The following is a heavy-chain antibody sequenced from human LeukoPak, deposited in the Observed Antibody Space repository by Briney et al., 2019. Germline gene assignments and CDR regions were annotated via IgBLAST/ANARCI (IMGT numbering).Heavy chain of an antibody. J-gene: IGHJ4*02. V-gene: IGHV4-34*01. D-gene: IGHD4-23*01. Sequence: PSETLSLTCAVYGGSFNGYYWSWIRQPPGKGLEWIGEINHSGSTNYNPSLKSRVTISVDTSKNQFSLKLSSVTAADTAVYYCARSLTTVVTGAFDYWGQGTLVTVSS. CDR1: GGSFNGYY. CDR3: ARSLTTVVTGAFDY. CDR2: INHSGST.